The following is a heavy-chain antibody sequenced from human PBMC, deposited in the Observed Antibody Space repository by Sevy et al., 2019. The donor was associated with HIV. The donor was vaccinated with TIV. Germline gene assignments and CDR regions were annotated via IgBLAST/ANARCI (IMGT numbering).Heavy chain of an antibody. J-gene: IGHJ4*02. CDR1: GYTLTKLD. V-gene: IGHV1-24*01. D-gene: IGHD3-22*01. CDR3: TTMEYYHNIIGYSSGDH. CDR2: FDPEDGDT. Sequence: ASVKVSCKVSGYTLTKLDIHWVRQAPGKGLEWMGGFDPEDGDTFYAQKFQGRVTMTEDTSTDTAYMELISLRSEDTAVYYCTTMEYYHNIIGYSSGDHWGQGTLVTVSS.